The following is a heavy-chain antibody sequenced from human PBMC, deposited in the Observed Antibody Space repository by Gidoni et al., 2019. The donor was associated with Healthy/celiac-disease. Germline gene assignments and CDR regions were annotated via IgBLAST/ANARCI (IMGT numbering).Heavy chain of an antibody. CDR1: GFTFSSYG. D-gene: IGHD6-13*01. CDR2: ISYDGSNK. CDR3: AKPHQRGVSSWYFEY. Sequence: VVQPGRSLRLSCAASGFTFSSYGMHWVRQAPGKGLEWVAVISYDGSNKYYADSVKGRFTISRDNSKNTLYLQMNSLRAEDTAVYYCAKPHQRGVSSWYFEYWGQGTLVTVSS. J-gene: IGHJ4*02. V-gene: IGHV3-30*18.